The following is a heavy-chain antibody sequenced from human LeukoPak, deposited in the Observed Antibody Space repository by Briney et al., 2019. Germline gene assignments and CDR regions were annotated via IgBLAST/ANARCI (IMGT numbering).Heavy chain of an antibody. D-gene: IGHD6-19*01. J-gene: IGHJ6*02. CDR2: IKQDGSEK. CDR3: ARDSAKYSSHYYYGMDV. V-gene: IGHV3-7*01. CDR1: GFTVSSNY. Sequence: GGSLRLSCTASGFTVSSNYMSWVRQAPGKGLEWVANIKQDGSEKYYVDSVKGRFTISRDNAKNSLYLQMNSLRAEDTAVYYCARDSAKYSSHYYYGMDVWGQGTTVTVSS.